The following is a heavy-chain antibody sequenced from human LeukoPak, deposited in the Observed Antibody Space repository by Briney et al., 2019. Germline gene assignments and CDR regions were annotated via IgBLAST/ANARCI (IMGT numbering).Heavy chain of an antibody. J-gene: IGHJ4*02. CDR1: GFSFEDYT. V-gene: IGHV3-43*02. D-gene: IGHD6-19*01. CDR3: IQVQKSGWIITYIFDF. CDR2: ISGEGENT. Sequence: GGSLRLSCAASGFSFEDYTMPSVRQTPGKGLEWVSLISGEGENTYYAAAFKGRFTISRENSKSSLFVQLHSLRTEATALYYCIQVQKSGWIITYIFDFWGQGTLVTVSS.